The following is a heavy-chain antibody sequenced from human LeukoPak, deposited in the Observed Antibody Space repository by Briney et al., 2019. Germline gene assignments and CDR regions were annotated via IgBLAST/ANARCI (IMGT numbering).Heavy chain of an antibody. CDR1: GGTFSSYA. Sequence: SVTVSCKASGGTFSSYAISWVRQAPGQGLDGMGGIITIFGTANYAQKFQGRVTITADKSTSTAYMELSSVRSEDTAVYYCALLYSSGGTGPDDYWGQGTLVTVSS. D-gene: IGHD6-19*01. CDR2: IITIFGTA. CDR3: ALLYSSGGTGPDDY. J-gene: IGHJ4*02. V-gene: IGHV1-69*06.